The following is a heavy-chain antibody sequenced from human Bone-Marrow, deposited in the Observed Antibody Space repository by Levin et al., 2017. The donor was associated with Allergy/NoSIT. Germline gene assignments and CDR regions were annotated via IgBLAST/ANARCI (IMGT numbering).Heavy chain of an antibody. CDR2: MNWSGDII. Sequence: GGSLRLSCVASGIALEDYVMHWVRQVPGKGLEWVSGMNWSGDIIAYADSVRGRFTISRDNAKSSVYLHMSSLRSDDTAFYYCAKAAHDSAWYTYYLEHWGQGALVTVSS. CDR3: AKAAHDSAWYTYYLEH. D-gene: IGHD6-19*01. V-gene: IGHV3-9*01. J-gene: IGHJ1*01. CDR1: GIALEDYV.